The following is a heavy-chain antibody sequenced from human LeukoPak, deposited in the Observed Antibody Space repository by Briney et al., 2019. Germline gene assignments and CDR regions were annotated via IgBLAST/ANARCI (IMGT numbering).Heavy chain of an antibody. CDR2: IYPGDSDT. J-gene: IGHJ5*02. CDR3: ARLSSSWSGVRWFDP. CDR1: GYSFTSYW. Sequence: PGESLKISCKGSGYSFTSYWSGWVRQMPGKALEWMGIIYPGDSDTRYSPSFQGQVTISADKSISTAYLQWSSLKASDTAMYYCARLSSSWSGVRWFDPWGQGTLVTVSS. V-gene: IGHV5-51*01. D-gene: IGHD6-13*01.